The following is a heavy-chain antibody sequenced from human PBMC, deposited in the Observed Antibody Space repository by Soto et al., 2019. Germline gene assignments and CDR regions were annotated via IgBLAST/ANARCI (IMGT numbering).Heavy chain of an antibody. CDR3: ARDGGCRDGDTVGCNWFDP. CDR1: GFTFSSYG. V-gene: IGHV3-33*01. Sequence: QVQLVESGGGVVQPGRSLRLSCAASGFTFSSYGMHWVRQAPGKGLEWVAVIWYDGRNKYYADSVTGRFTTSRDNSMNTLYLQMNSLRAEDTAVYYCARDGGCRDGDTVGCNWFDPWGQGTLVTVSS. D-gene: IGHD6-19*01. J-gene: IGHJ5*02. CDR2: IWYDGRNK.